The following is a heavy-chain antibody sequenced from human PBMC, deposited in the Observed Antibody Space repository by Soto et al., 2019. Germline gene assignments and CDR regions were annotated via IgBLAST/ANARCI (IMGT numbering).Heavy chain of an antibody. Sequence: SVKVSCKASGGTFSTYTITWVRQAPGQGLEWMGRFIPILNKANYAQNFQGRVTITADKSTSTAYMQLSSLRSQDTDVYYCAREALSAFDIWGQGTMVNVSS. CDR2: FIPILNKA. CDR3: AREALSAFDI. CDR1: GGTFSTYT. V-gene: IGHV1-69*08. J-gene: IGHJ3*02.